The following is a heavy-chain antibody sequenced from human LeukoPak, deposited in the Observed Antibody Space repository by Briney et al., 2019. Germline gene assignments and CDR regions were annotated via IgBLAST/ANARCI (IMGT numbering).Heavy chain of an antibody. Sequence: ASVKVSCKAVGYTSTKYGINWVRQATGQGLEWMGWMNPNTDKTGYARNFQGRVTMTKNISISTAYMEVSSLTYEDTAIYYCARGRPGLASAGIYDFWGQGTLITVSS. CDR1: GYTSTKYG. CDR3: ARGRPGLASAGIYDF. V-gene: IGHV1-8*01. CDR2: MNPNTDKT. J-gene: IGHJ4*02. D-gene: IGHD6-13*01.